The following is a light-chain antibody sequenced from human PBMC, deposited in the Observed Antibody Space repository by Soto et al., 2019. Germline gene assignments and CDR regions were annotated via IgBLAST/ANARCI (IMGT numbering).Light chain of an antibody. J-gene: IGLJ2*01. V-gene: IGLV2-23*02. Sequence: QSALTQPASVSGSPGQSITISCTGTSSDVGSYNLVSWYQQHPGKAPKLMIYEVSKRPSRVSNRFSGSKSGNTASLTISGLQAEDEADYYCCSYTGRSTLVFGGGTKLTVL. CDR2: EVS. CDR3: CSYTGRSTLV. CDR1: SSDVGSYNL.